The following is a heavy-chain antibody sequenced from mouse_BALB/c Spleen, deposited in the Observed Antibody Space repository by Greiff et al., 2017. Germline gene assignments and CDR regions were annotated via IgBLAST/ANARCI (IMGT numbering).Heavy chain of an antibody. Sequence: LVKTGASVKISCKASGYSFTGYYMHWVKQSPGKSLEWIGYISCYNGATSYNQKFKGKATFTVDTSSSTAYMQFNSLTSEDSAVYYCARGDGYPYWYFDVWGAGTTVTVSS. J-gene: IGHJ1*01. D-gene: IGHD2-3*01. CDR2: ISCYNGAT. CDR3: ARGDGYPYWYFDV. V-gene: IGHV1S34*01. CDR1: GYSFTGYY.